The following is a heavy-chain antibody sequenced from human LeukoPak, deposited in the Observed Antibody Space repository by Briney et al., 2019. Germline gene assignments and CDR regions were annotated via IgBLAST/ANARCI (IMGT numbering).Heavy chain of an antibody. CDR1: GGSISSGDYY. CDR3: ARAPYYYGSGTRGDAFDI. CDR2: IYYSGST. D-gene: IGHD3-10*01. Sequence: SETLSLICTVSGGSISSGDYYWSWIRQPPGKGLEWIGYIYYSGSTYYNPSLKSRVTISVDTSKNQFSLKLSSVTAADTAVYYCARAPYYYGSGTRGDAFDIWGQGTMVTVSS. V-gene: IGHV4-30-4*01. J-gene: IGHJ3*02.